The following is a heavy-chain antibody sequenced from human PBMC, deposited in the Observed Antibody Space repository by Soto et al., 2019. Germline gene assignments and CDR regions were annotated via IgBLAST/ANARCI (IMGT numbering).Heavy chain of an antibody. Sequence: RASVKVSCKASGGTFSSCAISWVRQAPGQGLEWMGGIIPIFGTANYAQKFQGRVTITADESTSTAYMELSSLRSEDTAVYYCARHYDFWSGPFDYWGQGTLVTVSS. CDR1: GGTFSSCA. D-gene: IGHD3-3*01. CDR2: IIPIFGTA. J-gene: IGHJ4*02. V-gene: IGHV1-69*13. CDR3: ARHYDFWSGPFDY.